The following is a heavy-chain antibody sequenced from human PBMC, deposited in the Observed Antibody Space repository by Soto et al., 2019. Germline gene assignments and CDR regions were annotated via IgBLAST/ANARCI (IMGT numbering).Heavy chain of an antibody. J-gene: IGHJ4*02. V-gene: IGHV3-23*01. CDR1: GFNFSSYA. CDR3: AKHPLDFWSGPIDY. CDR2: ISGSGGST. D-gene: IGHD3-3*01. Sequence: GGSLRLSCAASGFNFSSYAMSWVRQAPGKGLEWVSAISGSGGSTYYADSVKGRFTISRDNSKNTLYLQMNSLRAEDTAVYYCAKHPLDFWSGPIDYWGQGTLVTVSS.